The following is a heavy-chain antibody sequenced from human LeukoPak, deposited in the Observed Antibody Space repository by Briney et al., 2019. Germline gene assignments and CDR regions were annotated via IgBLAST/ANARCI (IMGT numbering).Heavy chain of an antibody. CDR2: INWNGGST. Sequence: PGGSLRLSCAASGFTFDDYGMSWVRQAPGKGLEWVSGINWNGGSTVYADSVKGRFTISRDNAKNSLYLQMNSLRAEDTPLYYCARDRADILTGLFDYWGQGTLVTVSS. D-gene: IGHD3-9*01. J-gene: IGHJ4*02. V-gene: IGHV3-20*04. CDR3: ARDRADILTGLFDY. CDR1: GFTFDDYG.